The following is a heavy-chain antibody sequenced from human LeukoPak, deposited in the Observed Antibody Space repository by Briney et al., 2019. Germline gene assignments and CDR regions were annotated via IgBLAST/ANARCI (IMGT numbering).Heavy chain of an antibody. CDR2: INHSGST. Sequence: SETLSLTCAVYGGSFSGYYWSWIRQPPGKGLEWIGEINHSGSTNYNPSLKSRVTISVDTSKNQFSLKLSSVTAADTAVYYCARVAYCDILTGYRHFDYWGQGTLVTVSS. CDR1: GGSFSGYY. CDR3: ARVAYCDILTGYRHFDY. V-gene: IGHV4-34*01. J-gene: IGHJ4*02. D-gene: IGHD3-9*01.